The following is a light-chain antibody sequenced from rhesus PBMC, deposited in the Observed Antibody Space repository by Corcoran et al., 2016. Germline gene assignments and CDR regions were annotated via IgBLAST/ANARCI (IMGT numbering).Light chain of an antibody. Sequence: DIQMTQSPSSLSASVGDTVTITCQASQGISRWSAWYQQKPGKAPKLLIYKASGLTSGVPSRFRGSGSGTDFTLTISILQPEDFATYYCLPYSSSPFTFGPGTKLDIK. J-gene: IGKJ3*01. CDR2: KAS. V-gene: IGKV1-22*01. CDR3: LPYSSSPFT. CDR1: QGISRW.